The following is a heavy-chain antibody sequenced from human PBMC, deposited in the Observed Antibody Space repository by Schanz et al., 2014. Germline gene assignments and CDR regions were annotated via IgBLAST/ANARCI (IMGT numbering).Heavy chain of an antibody. CDR3: ARVLGGDEGLDQ. CDR2: IGHDGSDK. J-gene: IGHJ4*02. Sequence: QVQLVESGGSVVQPGRSLRLSCAGSGFSFSDYGMHWVRQAPGKGLEWVAFIGHDGSDKFYADSVKGRFTISRDNPKNSLCLQMNSLRAEDTALYYCARVLGGDEGLDQWGQGTLVTVSS. D-gene: IGHD4-17*01. CDR1: GFSFSDYG. V-gene: IGHV3-33*08.